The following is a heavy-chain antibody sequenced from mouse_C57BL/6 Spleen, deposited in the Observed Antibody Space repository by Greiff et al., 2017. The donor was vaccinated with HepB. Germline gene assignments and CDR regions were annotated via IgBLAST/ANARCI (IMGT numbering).Heavy chain of an antibody. Sequence: QVQLQQSGAELVRPGASVKLSCKASGYTFTDYYINWVKQRPGQGLEWIARIYPGSGNTYYNEKFKGKATLTAEKSSSTAYMQLSSLTSEDSAVYFCARFAYYYGSSCYFDVWGTGTTVTVSS. J-gene: IGHJ1*03. CDR3: ARFAYYYGSSCYFDV. D-gene: IGHD1-1*01. CDR2: IYPGSGNT. CDR1: GYTFTDYY. V-gene: IGHV1-76*01.